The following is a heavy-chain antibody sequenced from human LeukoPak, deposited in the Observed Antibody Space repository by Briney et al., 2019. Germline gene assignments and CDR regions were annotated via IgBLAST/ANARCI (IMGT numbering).Heavy chain of an antibody. Sequence: GRSLRLSCAASGFTFSSYGMHWVRQAPGKGLEWVAVIWYDGSNKYYADSVKGRFTISRDNSKNTLYLQVNSLTAEDTAVYYCAAHRYSGIYPYYFDYWGQGALVTVSS. CDR2: IWYDGSNK. V-gene: IGHV3-33*01. CDR3: AAHRYSGIYPYYFDY. J-gene: IGHJ4*02. CDR1: GFTFSSYG. D-gene: IGHD1-26*01.